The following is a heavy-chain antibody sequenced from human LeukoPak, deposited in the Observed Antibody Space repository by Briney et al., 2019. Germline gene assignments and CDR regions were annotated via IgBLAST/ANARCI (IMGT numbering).Heavy chain of an antibody. D-gene: IGHD4-17*01. CDR3: ARATADADYYYYYMDV. Sequence: SETLSLTCTVSGGSISSSSYYWSWIRQPPGKGLEWIGYIYYSGSTNYNPSLKSRVTISVDTSKNQFSLKLSSVTAADTAVYYCARATADADYYYYYMDVWGKGTTVTVSS. V-gene: IGHV4-61*05. J-gene: IGHJ6*03. CDR2: IYYSGST. CDR1: GGSISSSSYY.